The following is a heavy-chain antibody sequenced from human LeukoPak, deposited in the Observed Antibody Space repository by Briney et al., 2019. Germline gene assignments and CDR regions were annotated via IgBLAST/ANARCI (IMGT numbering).Heavy chain of an antibody. D-gene: IGHD1-14*01. CDR1: GITFSTYW. Sequence: GGSLRLSCAASGITFSTYWMSWVRQAPGKGLEGVANIRQDGNEKNYVGSVKGRFTISRDNAKNSLYLQMNSLRAEDTAVYYCAAGNTFDIWGQGTMVTVSS. CDR2: IRQDGNEK. J-gene: IGHJ3*02. V-gene: IGHV3-7*01. CDR3: AAGNTFDI.